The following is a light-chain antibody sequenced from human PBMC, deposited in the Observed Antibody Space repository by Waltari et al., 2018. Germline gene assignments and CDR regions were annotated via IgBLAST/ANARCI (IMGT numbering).Light chain of an antibody. CDR1: QSVSKY. CDR3: QQYGASPLT. CDR2: GVS. V-gene: IGKV3-20*01. J-gene: IGKJ4*01. Sequence: EIAVTQSPATLSLSPGERGTLSCRASQSVSKYIAWYQQKPGQAPRLLIYGVSNRATGIPDRFSGSGSGTDFTLTIDRLEPEDFAVYYCQQYGASPLTSGGGTKVEIK.